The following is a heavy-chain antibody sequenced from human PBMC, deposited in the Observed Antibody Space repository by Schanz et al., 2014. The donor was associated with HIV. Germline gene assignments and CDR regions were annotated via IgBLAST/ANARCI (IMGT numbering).Heavy chain of an antibody. Sequence: QVQLVESGGGVVQPGRSLRLSCTASGFTFSNYGMHWVRQAPGKGLEWVAAIWYDGSNKFYADSVKGRFTISRDNSKNTLYLQMNNLRAEDTAVYGCARQGLRFSLWLDYWGQGTPVTVS. D-gene: IGHD4-17*01. V-gene: IGHV3-33*01. CDR3: ARQGLRFSLWLDY. CDR2: IWYDGSNK. J-gene: IGHJ4*02. CDR1: GFTFSNYG.